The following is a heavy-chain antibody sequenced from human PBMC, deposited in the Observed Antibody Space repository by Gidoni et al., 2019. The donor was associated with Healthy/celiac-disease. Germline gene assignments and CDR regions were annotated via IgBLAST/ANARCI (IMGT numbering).Heavy chain of an antibody. J-gene: IGHJ4*02. D-gene: IGHD3-22*01. V-gene: IGHV3-30*18. CDR2: ISYDGSNK. CDR1: GFTFSSYG. Sequence: QVQLVESGGGVVQPGRSLRLSCAASGFTFSSYGMHWVRQAPGKGLEWVAVISYDGSNKYYADSVKGRFTISRDNSKNTLYLQMNSLRAEDTAVYYCAKGSPGGYYSGYFDYWGQGTLVTVSS. CDR3: AKGSPGGYYSGYFDY.